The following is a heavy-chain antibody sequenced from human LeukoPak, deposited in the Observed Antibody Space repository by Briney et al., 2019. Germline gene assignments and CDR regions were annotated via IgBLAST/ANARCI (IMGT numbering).Heavy chain of an antibody. D-gene: IGHD2/OR15-2a*01. CDR1: GYTFTSYD. J-gene: IGHJ5*02. Sequence: ASVTVSCTASGYTFTSYDINWVRQATGQGLEWMGWMNPNSGNTGYAQKFQGRVTMTRNTSISTAYMELSSLRSEDTAVYYCARLSSKGKKNNWFDPWGQGTLVTVSS. CDR3: ARLSSKGKKNNWFDP. V-gene: IGHV1-8*01. CDR2: MNPNSGNT.